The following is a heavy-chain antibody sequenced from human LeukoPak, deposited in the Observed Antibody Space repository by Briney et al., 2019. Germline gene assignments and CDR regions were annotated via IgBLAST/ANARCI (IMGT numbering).Heavy chain of an antibody. V-gene: IGHV4-59*01. CDR2: IYYSGST. D-gene: IGHD3-10*01. CDR3: ATRGSGSPFDP. J-gene: IGHJ5*02. Sequence: SETLSLTCTVSGASISGYYWRWIRQPPGKGLEWIGYIYYSGSTNYNPSLKSRVTISLDRSKNQFSLKLSSVTAADTAVYYCATRGSGSPFDPWGQGTLVTVSS. CDR1: GASISGYY.